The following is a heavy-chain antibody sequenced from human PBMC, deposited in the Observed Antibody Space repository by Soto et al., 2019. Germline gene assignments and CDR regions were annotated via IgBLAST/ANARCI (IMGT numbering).Heavy chain of an antibody. D-gene: IGHD3-22*01. CDR3: AKDRVPRPEDSSGYYVY. CDR1: GFTFSSYA. CDR2: ISGSGGST. Sequence: GGSLRLSCAASGFTFSSYAMSWVRQAPGKGLEWVSAISGSGGSTYYADSVKGRFTISRDNSKNTLYLQMNSLRAEDTAVYYCAKDRVPRPEDSSGYYVYWGQGTLVTVSS. V-gene: IGHV3-23*01. J-gene: IGHJ4*02.